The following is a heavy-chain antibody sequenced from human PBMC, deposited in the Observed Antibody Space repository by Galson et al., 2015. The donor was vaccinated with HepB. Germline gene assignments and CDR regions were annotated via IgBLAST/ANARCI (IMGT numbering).Heavy chain of an antibody. CDR2: IKSKTDGGTT. CDR1: GFTFTNTW. D-gene: IGHD3-22*01. Sequence: SLRLSCAASGFTFTNTWMNWVRQAPGKGLEWVGRIKSKTDGGTTDYAAHVKGRFTISRDDSKNTLFLQMNSLKTEDTAVYYCTTDGAKAFYYDSSAYDDLDWGQGTLVTVSS. V-gene: IGHV3-15*07. J-gene: IGHJ1*01. CDR3: TTDGAKAFYYDSSAYDDLD.